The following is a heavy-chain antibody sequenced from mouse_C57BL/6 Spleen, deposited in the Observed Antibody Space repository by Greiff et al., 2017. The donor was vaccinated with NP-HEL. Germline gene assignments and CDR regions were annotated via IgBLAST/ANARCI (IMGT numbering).Heavy chain of an antibody. CDR2: IHPNSGST. CDR3: AGSGNSYYVGY. Sequence: QVQLQQPGAELVKPGASVKLSCKASGYTFTSYWMHWVKQRPGQGLEWIGMIHPNSGSTKYNEKFKSKATLTVDKSSSTAYMQLSSLTSEDSAVYYCAGSGNSYYVGYWGQGTTLTVSS. CDR1: GYTFTSYW. J-gene: IGHJ2*01. D-gene: IGHD2-12*01. V-gene: IGHV1-64*01.